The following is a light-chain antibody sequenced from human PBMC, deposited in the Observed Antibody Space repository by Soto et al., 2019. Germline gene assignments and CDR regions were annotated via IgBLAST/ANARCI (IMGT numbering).Light chain of an antibody. CDR2: EVS. CDR3: SSFTSINTWV. Sequence: QSVLTQPASVSGSPGQSITISCTGTSSDVGGYNYVSWYQQHPGNAPKLMIYEVSNRPSGVSNRFSGSKSGNTASLTISGLQTEDEADYYCSSFTSINTWVFGGGTQLTVL. V-gene: IGLV2-14*01. J-gene: IGLJ3*02. CDR1: SSDVGGYNY.